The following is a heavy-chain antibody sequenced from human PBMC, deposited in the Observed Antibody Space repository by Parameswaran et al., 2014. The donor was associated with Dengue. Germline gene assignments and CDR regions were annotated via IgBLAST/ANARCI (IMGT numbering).Heavy chain of an antibody. CDR3: ARGGGLWSYYFDY. Sequence: RWIRQPPEKSLEWIGYIYYSGSTYYNPSLKSRVTISVDTSKNQFSLKLSSVTAADTAVYYCARGGGLWSYYFDYWGQGTLVTVSS. D-gene: IGHD4/OR15-4a*01. J-gene: IGHJ4*02. CDR2: IYYSGST. V-gene: IGHV4-31*02.